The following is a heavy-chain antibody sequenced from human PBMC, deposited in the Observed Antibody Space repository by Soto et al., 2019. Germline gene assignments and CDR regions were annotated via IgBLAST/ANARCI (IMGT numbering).Heavy chain of an antibody. D-gene: IGHD5-12*01. Sequence: EVQLLESGGGLVQPGGSLRLSCAASGFTFSSYAMSWVHQAPGKGLEWVSAISGSGGSTYYADSVKGRFTISRDNSKNTLYLQMNSLRAEDTAVYYCAKASRDGYNAPDDYWGQGTLVTVSS. CDR2: ISGSGGST. V-gene: IGHV3-23*01. CDR3: AKASRDGYNAPDDY. CDR1: GFTFSSYA. J-gene: IGHJ4*02.